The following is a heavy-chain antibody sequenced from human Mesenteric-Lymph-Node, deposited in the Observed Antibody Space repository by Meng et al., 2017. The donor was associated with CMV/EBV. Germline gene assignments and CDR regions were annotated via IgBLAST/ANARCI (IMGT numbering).Heavy chain of an antibody. Sequence: GGSLRLSCAASGFTFDDYGMSWVRQAPGKGLEWVSGINWNGGSTGYADSVKGRFTISRDNAKNSLYLRMNSLRAEDTALYHCARASDPNYSDSSGYRGAFDIWGQGTMVTVSS. J-gene: IGHJ3*02. CDR1: GFTFDDYG. CDR2: INWNGGST. D-gene: IGHD3-22*01. V-gene: IGHV3-20*01. CDR3: ARASDPNYSDSSGYRGAFDI.